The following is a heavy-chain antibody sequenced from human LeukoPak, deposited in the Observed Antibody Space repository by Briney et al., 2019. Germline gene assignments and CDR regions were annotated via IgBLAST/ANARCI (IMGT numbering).Heavy chain of an antibody. J-gene: IGHJ4*02. V-gene: IGHV3-23*01. D-gene: IGHD3-10*01. CDR2: IIAGGDT. CDR1: GFTFRSYA. Sequence: PGGSLRLSCVAPGFTFRSYAMAWVRQAPGKGLKQGLEWVASIIAGGDTFYADSVKGRFTISRDNSRNTLYLQMNRLRAEDTDIYYCAKDPIYYGSGSNRDYWGQGTLVTVSS. CDR3: AKDPIYYGSGSNRDY.